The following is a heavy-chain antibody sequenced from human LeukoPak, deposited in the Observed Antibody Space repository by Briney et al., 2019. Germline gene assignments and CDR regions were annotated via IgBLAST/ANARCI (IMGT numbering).Heavy chain of an antibody. CDR2: INHSGNT. CDR1: GGSISSSSYY. J-gene: IGHJ6*02. Sequence: SETLSLTCTVSGGSISSSSYYWGWIRQPPGKGLEWIGEINHSGNTNYNPSLKSRVTISVDTSKNQFSLKLSSVTAADTAVYYCARSLDYYYYGMDVWGQGTTVTVSS. CDR3: ARSLDYYYYGMDV. D-gene: IGHD1-1*01. V-gene: IGHV4-39*07.